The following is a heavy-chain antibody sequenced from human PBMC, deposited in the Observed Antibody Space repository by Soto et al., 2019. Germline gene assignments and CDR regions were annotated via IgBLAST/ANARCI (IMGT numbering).Heavy chain of an antibody. Sequence: QVQLVQSGAEVKKPGSSVKVSCKASGGTFSSYAISWVRQAPGQGLEWMGGIIPIFGTANYAQKFQGRVTITADESTSTAYMELSSLRSEDTAVYYCGSPGSSGYVPTPHAGMDVWGQGTTVTVSS. CDR2: IIPIFGTA. CDR1: GGTFSSYA. CDR3: GSPGSSGYVPTPHAGMDV. J-gene: IGHJ6*02. D-gene: IGHD3-22*01. V-gene: IGHV1-69*01.